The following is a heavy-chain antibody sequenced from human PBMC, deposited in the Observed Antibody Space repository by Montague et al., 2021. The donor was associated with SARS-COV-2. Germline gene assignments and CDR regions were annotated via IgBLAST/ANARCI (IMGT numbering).Heavy chain of an antibody. V-gene: IGHV4-61*01. D-gene: IGHD2-21*01. J-gene: IGHJ3*01. CDR3: AREGAYGEYEDAFDV. CDR1: GDSIKNDRYY. CDR2: IHHSETT. Sequence: SETLSLTCSVSGDSIKNDRYYWAWIRQTPGKGLEWIGYIHHSETTNYXPSVESRVSISLDTPKSQIFLNLNSVTAADTALYYCAREGAYGEYEDAFDVWGQGTLVIVSS.